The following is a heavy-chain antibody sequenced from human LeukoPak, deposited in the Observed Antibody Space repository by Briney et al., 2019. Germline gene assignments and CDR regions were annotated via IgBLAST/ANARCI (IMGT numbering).Heavy chain of an antibody. CDR3: ARGRGGDSSGYYPYWYFDL. V-gene: IGHV4-34*01. Sequence: PSETLSPTCAVYGGSFSGYYWSWIRQPPGKGLEWSGEINHSGSTNYNPSLKSRVTISVDTSKNQFSLTLSSVTAADTAVYYCARGRGGDSSGYYPYWYFDLWGRGTLVTVSS. J-gene: IGHJ2*01. CDR1: GGSFSGYY. CDR2: INHSGST. D-gene: IGHD3-22*01.